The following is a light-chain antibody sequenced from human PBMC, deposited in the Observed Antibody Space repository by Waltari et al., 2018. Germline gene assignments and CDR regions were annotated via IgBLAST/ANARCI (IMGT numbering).Light chain of an antibody. CDR1: TLGDKY. V-gene: IGLV3-1*01. Sequence: SYELPQPPSVSVSPGPPASITCPGDTLGDKYACWYQQKPGQSPVLVIYQDSKRPSGIPERFSGSNSGNTATLTISGTQAMDEADYYCQAWDSSTVVFGGGTKLTVL. CDR2: QDS. J-gene: IGLJ2*01. CDR3: QAWDSSTVV.